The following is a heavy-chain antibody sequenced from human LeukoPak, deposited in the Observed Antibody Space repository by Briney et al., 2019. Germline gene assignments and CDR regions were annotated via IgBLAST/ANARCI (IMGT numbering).Heavy chain of an antibody. CDR1: GFTFSSDS. J-gene: IGHJ5*02. V-gene: IGHV3-21*01. D-gene: IGHD3-9*01. Sequence: GGALKPSCAASGFTFSSDSKNWGRPAPGEGVGWGSSISSSSSYIYYADSVKGRFTISRNNAKNSLYLQMNSLRAEDTAVYYCARRGFLRYFDWDPWGQGTLVTVSS. CDR2: ISSSSSYI. CDR3: ARRGFLRYFDWDP.